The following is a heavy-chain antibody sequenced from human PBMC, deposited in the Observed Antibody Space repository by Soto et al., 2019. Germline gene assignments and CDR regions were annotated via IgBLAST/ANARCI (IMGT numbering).Heavy chain of an antibody. D-gene: IGHD1-7*01. CDR1: GFTFSSYN. CDR2: ISSSSSYI. J-gene: IGHJ4*02. Sequence: TGGSLRLSCAASGFTFSSYNMNWVRQAPGKGLEWVSSISSSSSYIYYADSVKGRFTISRDNAKNSLYLQMNSLRAEDTAVYYCARERGTGTTRYWGQGTLVTVSS. V-gene: IGHV3-21*01. CDR3: ARERGTGTTRY.